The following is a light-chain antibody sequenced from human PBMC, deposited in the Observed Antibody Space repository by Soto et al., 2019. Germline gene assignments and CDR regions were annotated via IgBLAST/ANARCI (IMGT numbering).Light chain of an antibody. CDR2: DAS. CDR1: QSVSTY. V-gene: IGKV3-11*01. Sequence: EIVLTQSPATLSLSPGERATLSCRASQSVSTYLAWYQHKPGQAPRLLIDDASNRATGIPARFSGSGSGTDLTLTISSLEPEEFAVYYCQQHSNWPYTFGQGTKLE. J-gene: IGKJ2*01. CDR3: QQHSNWPYT.